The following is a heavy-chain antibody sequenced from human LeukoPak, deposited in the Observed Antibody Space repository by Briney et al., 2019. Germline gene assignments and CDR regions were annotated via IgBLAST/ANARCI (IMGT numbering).Heavy chain of an antibody. CDR2: INPNSGGT. J-gene: IGHJ4*02. Sequence: ASVKVSCKASGYTFTGHYMHWVRQAPGQGLEWMGWINPNSGGTNYAQKFQGRVTMTRDTSISTAYMELSRLRSDDTAVYYCARVTYSGYDCFDYWGQGTLVTVSS. CDR1: GYTFTGHY. CDR3: ARVTYSGYDCFDY. V-gene: IGHV1-2*02. D-gene: IGHD5-12*01.